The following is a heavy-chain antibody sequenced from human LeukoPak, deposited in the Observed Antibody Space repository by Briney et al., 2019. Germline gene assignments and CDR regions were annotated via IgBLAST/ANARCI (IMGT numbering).Heavy chain of an antibody. Sequence: GRPLRLSCAASGFTFSNYGMHWVRQAPGRGLEWVSRINSDGSSTSYADSVKGRFTISRDNAKNTLYLQMNSLRAEDTAVYYCARDLQVVPAATYNYYGMDVWGQGTTVTVSS. CDR3: ARDLQVVPAATYNYYGMDV. D-gene: IGHD2-2*01. CDR2: INSDGSST. J-gene: IGHJ6*02. V-gene: IGHV3-74*01. CDR1: GFTFSNYG.